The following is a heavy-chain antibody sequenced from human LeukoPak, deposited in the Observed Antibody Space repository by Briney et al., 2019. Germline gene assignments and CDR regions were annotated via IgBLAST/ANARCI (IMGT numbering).Heavy chain of an antibody. CDR3: ARASRPSNSWFDP. CDR2: IHERGST. CDR1: GHSFSSDSF. D-gene: IGHD6-6*01. Sequence: PSETLSLTCGVSGHSFSSDSFWGWIRQPPGQGLEWIGSIHERGSTFYNPSLKSRVTISIDTSKNQFSLNVNSLTAADTAVYYCARASRPSNSWFDPWGQGTVVTVSS. J-gene: IGHJ5*02. V-gene: IGHV4-38-2*01.